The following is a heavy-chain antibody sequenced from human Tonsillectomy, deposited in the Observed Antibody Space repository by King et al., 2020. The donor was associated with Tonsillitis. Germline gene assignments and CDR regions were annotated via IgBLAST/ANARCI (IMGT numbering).Heavy chain of an antibody. D-gene: IGHD5-18*01. CDR1: GYSFSSGYY. J-gene: IGHJ4*02. V-gene: IGHV4-38-2*01. Sequence: VQLQESGPGLVKPSETLSLTCAVSGYSFSSGYYWGWIRQPPGKGLEWIGSIYYSGITFYNPSLKSRVTISVDTSKNQFSLELYSVTAADTAVYYCARVKGWIQLLEFDYWGQGTLVTVSS. CDR2: IYYSGIT. CDR3: ARVKGWIQLLEFDY.